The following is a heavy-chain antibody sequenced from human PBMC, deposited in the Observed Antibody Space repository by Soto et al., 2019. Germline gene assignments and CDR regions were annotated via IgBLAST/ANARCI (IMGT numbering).Heavy chain of an antibody. Sequence: PGGSLRLSCAASGFTFSSYSMNWVRQAPGKGLEWVSSISSSSSYIYYADSVKGRFTISRDNAKNSLYLQMNSLRAEDTAVYYCARDRERGLGSLDAWGQGTLVTVSS. J-gene: IGHJ5*02. CDR3: ARDRERGLGSLDA. CDR2: ISSSSSYI. D-gene: IGHD3-10*01. V-gene: IGHV3-21*01. CDR1: GFTFSSYS.